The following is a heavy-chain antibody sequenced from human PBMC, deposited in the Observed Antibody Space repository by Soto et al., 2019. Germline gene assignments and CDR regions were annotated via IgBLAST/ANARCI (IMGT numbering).Heavy chain of an antibody. D-gene: IGHD1-1*01. Sequence: GGSLRLSCAASGFSFRNYAMTWVRQAPGKGLEWVSGLSGSGTMRYYADSVRGRFIISRGNAKNTLFLQMDNLRVEGSAVYYCAKEAEENENVPIPGDNWGQGTPVTVSS. V-gene: IGHV3-23*01. CDR1: GFSFRNYA. CDR3: AKEAEENENVPIPGDN. CDR2: LSGSGTMR. J-gene: IGHJ4*02.